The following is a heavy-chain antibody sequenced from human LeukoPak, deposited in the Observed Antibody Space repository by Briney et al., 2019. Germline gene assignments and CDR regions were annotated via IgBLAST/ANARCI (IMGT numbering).Heavy chain of an antibody. CDR3: AAPSGRPIVGATFDY. J-gene: IGHJ4*02. CDR2: IYYSGST. CDR1: GGSISSSSYY. Sequence: SSETLSLTCTVSGGSISSSSYYWGWIRQPPGKGLEWIGSIYYSGSTYYNPSLKSRVTISVDTSKNQFSLKLSSVTAADTAVYCCAAPSGRPIVGATFDYWGQGSLATVSS. D-gene: IGHD1-26*01. V-gene: IGHV4-39*01.